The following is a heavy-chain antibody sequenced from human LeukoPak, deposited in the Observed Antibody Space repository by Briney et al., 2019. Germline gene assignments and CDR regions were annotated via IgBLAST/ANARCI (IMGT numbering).Heavy chain of an antibody. CDR3: VIDGSGWSNY. J-gene: IGHJ4*02. V-gene: IGHV3-7*05. CDR1: GFTFSSYW. D-gene: IGHD6-19*01. Sequence: PGGSLRLSCAASGFTFSSYWMSWIRQAPGKGLEWVANIKPDESEKYYVDSVKGRFTISRDNAKNSLYLQMNSLRAEDTAVYYCVIDGSGWSNYWGQGTLVTVSS. CDR2: IKPDESEK.